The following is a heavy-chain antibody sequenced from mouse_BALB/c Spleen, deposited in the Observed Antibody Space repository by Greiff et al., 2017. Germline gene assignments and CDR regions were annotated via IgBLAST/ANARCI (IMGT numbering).Heavy chain of an antibody. J-gene: IGHJ4*01. CDR1: GFSLTSYG. CDR3: AGSSYLYYYAMDY. V-gene: IGHV2-9*02. CDR2: IWAGGST. Sequence: VQLQESGPGLVAPSQSLSITCTVSGFSLTSYGVHWVRQPPGKGLEWLGVIWAGGSTNYNSALMSRLSISKDNSKSQVFLKMNSLQTDDTAMYYCAGSSYLYYYAMDYWGQGTSVTVSS. D-gene: IGHD1-1*01.